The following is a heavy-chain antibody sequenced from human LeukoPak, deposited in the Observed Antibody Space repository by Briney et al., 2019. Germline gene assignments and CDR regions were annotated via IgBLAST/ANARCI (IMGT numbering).Heavy chain of an antibody. CDR3: ARERGEDSSTEFDY. V-gene: IGHV4-61*02. J-gene: IGHJ4*02. Sequence: SETLSLTCTVSGGSISSGSYYWSWIRQPAGKGLEWIGRIYTSGSTNYNPSLKSRVTMSVDTSKNQFSLKLSSVTAADTAVYYCARERGEDSSTEFDYWGQGTLVTVSS. CDR1: GGSISSGSYY. CDR2: IYTSGST. D-gene: IGHD2-2*01.